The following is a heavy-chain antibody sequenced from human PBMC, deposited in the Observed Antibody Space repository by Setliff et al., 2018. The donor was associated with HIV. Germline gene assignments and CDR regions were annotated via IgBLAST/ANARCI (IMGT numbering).Heavy chain of an antibody. CDR3: SGWKGDYYDSSGINGY. CDR2: IRSKTHGGTT. CDR1: GFSVSDNY. J-gene: IGHJ4*02. D-gene: IGHD3-22*01. Sequence: GGSLRLSCAASGFSVSDNYMSWVRQAPGKGLEWVGFIRSKTHGGTTEYAASVKVSFTISRDDSKNTAYLQMNSLKTDDTAMYYCSGWKGDYYDSSGINGYWGQGTLVTVSS. V-gene: IGHV3-15*01.